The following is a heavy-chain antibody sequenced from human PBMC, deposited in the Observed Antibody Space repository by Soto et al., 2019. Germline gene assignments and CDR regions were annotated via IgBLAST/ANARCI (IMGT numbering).Heavy chain of an antibody. J-gene: IGHJ4*02. Sequence: SETLSLTCTVSGGSISSYYWSWIRQPPGKGLEWIGYIYYSGSTKYNPSLKSRVTISVDTPKNQFSLKLSSVTAADTAVYFCARIYCSSVRCSSHFDYWGQGSLVTVSS. CDR3: ARIYCSSVRCSSHFDY. V-gene: IGHV4-59*08. CDR1: GGSISSYY. D-gene: IGHD2-2*01. CDR2: IYYSGST.